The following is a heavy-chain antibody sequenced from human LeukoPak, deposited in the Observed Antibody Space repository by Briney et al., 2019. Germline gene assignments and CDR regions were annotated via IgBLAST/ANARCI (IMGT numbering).Heavy chain of an antibody. V-gene: IGHV1-69*13. Sequence: SVKVSCKASGGTFSSYAISWVRQAPGQGLEWMGGIIPILGTANYAQKFQGRVTITADESTSTAYMELSSLRSEDTAVYYCARGGIARYNWFDPWGQGTLVTVSS. CDR1: GGTFSSYA. CDR2: IIPILGTA. CDR3: ARGGIARYNWFDP. J-gene: IGHJ5*02. D-gene: IGHD1-14*01.